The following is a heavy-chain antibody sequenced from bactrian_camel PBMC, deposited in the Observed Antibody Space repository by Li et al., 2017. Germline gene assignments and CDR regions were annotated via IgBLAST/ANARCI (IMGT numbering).Heavy chain of an antibody. D-gene: IGHD3*01. V-gene: IGHV3S53*01. Sequence: QLVESGGGSVQAGGSLRLSCVVSGNRQSITSLGWFRQTPGKEREGVAEISSGSGGGLTNYADSVVGRFTISEDSAKNALYLEMNNLKPEDTAMHYCAGRDSVSRMGAIHCETTGRVEYWGQGTQVTVS. CDR2: ISSGSGGGLT. CDR1: GNRQSITS. CDR3: AGRDSVSRMGAIHCETTGRVEY. J-gene: IGHJ4*01.